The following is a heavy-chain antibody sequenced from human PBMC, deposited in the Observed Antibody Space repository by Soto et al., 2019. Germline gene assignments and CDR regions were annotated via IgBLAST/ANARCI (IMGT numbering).Heavy chain of an antibody. CDR1: GFTFISYA. V-gene: IGHV3-23*01. J-gene: IGHJ5*02. CDR3: AKAIAAADWFDP. CDR2: ISGSGGST. Sequence: WGSLRLSCAASGFTFISYAIICFRQAPGKGLEWVSAISGSGGSTYYADSVKGRFTISRDNSKNTLYLQMNSLRAEDTAVYYCAKAIAAADWFDPWGQGTLVTVSS. D-gene: IGHD6-13*01.